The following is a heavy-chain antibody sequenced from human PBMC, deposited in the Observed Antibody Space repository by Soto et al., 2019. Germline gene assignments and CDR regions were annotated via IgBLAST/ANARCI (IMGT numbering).Heavy chain of an antibody. J-gene: IGHJ5*02. D-gene: IGHD3-22*01. CDR3: VKEGYYYDSSGYYYGWFDP. Sequence: GGSLILSCSASGFTFSSYAMHWVRQAPGKGLEYVSAISSNGGSTYYADSVKGRFTISRDNSKNTLYLQMSSLRAEDTAVYYCVKEGYYYDSSGYYYGWFDPWGQGTLVTVSS. CDR2: ISSNGGST. V-gene: IGHV3-64D*06. CDR1: GFTFSSYA.